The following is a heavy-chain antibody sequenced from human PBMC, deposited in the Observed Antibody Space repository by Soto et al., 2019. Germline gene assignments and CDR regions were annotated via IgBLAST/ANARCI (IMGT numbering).Heavy chain of an antibody. CDR1: GITFTNYW. V-gene: IGHV3-23*01. D-gene: IGHD2-15*01. CDR3: AKVGGIGFDY. J-gene: IGHJ4*02. CDR2: ISGSGGST. Sequence: PGGSLRLSCVASGITFTNYWMHWVRQAPGKGLEWVSAISGSGGSTYYADSVKGRFTIPRDNSKNTLYLQMNSLRAEDTAVYYCAKVGGIGFDYWGQGTLVTVSS.